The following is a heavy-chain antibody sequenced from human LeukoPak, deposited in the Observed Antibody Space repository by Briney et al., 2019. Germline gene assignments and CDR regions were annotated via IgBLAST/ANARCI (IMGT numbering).Heavy chain of an antibody. J-gene: IGHJ5*01. CDR3: ARNMSTEGWFDS. V-gene: IGHV4-38-2*01. CDR2: IYNSVST. CDR1: DYSITSGDY. D-gene: IGHD5/OR15-5a*01. Sequence: SETLSLTCVVSDYSITSGDYWAWIRQPPGKGLEWIGSIYNSVSTSYNPSLKSRVTMSVDPSKNQFSLNLRSVTAADTSVYYCARNMSTEGWFDSWGRGTLVTVSS.